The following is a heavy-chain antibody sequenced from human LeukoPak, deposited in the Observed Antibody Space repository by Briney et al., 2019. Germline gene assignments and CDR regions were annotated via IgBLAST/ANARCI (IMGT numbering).Heavy chain of an antibody. CDR3: ARGQAVADIRGDY. J-gene: IGHJ4*02. CDR2: ISGYNGNT. D-gene: IGHD6-19*01. Sequence: ASVKVSCKASGYSFTTYGISWVRQTPGQGLEWMGWISGYNGNTRYAHKLQGRVTMTTDTSTTTAYMELRSLRADDTAVYYCARGQAVADIRGDYWGQGTLVTVSS. V-gene: IGHV1-18*01. CDR1: GYSFTTYG.